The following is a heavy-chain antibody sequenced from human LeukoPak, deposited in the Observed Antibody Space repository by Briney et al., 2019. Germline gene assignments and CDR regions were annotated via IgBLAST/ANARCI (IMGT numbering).Heavy chain of an antibody. V-gene: IGHV4-59*08. CDR1: GDSISSYY. CDR3: ARSERIIMILGGAFDV. D-gene: IGHD3-22*01. Sequence: PSETLSLTCTVSGDSISSYYWSWIRQPPGKGLEWIGYIYYSGSTNCNPSLKSRVTISVDTSKNQFSLKLSSVTAVDTAVYFCARSERIIMILGGAFDVWGQGTMVTVSS. CDR2: IYYSGST. J-gene: IGHJ3*01.